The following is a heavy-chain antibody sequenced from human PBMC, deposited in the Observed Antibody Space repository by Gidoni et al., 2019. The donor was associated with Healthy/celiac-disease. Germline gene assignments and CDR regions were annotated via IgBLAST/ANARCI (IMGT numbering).Heavy chain of an antibody. CDR1: GFTFSSYA. D-gene: IGHD6-13*01. J-gene: IGHJ4*02. V-gene: IGHV3-23*01. Sequence: EVQLFESGGGLVQPGGSLRLSWSASGFTFSSYAMSWVRQAPGKGLEWVSAISGSGGSTYYADPVKGRFTISRDNSKNTLYLQMNSLRAEDTAVYYCAKDGDSSHFDYWGQGTLVTVSS. CDR2: ISGSGGST. CDR3: AKDGDSSHFDY.